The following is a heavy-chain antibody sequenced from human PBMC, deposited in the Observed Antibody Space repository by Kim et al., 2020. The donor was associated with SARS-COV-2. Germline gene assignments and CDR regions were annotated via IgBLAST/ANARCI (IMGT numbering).Heavy chain of an antibody. CDR1: GASITSHY. V-gene: IGHV4-59*11. Sequence: SETLSLTCTVSGASITSHYWSWIRQPSGRGLEWIGYINYSGRTNFNPSLKSRISMSIDTSKNQFSLKVNSVTAADTALYYCARGTVDRAMVTTSWGRGTLVSVSS. D-gene: IGHD5-18*01. J-gene: IGHJ4*02. CDR2: INYSGRT. CDR3: ARGTVDRAMVTTS.